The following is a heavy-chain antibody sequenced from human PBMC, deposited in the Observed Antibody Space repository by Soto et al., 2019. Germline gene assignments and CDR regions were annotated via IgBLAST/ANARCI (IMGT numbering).Heavy chain of an antibody. CDR1: GYTFTGYY. D-gene: IGHD3-3*01. CDR2: INPNSGGT. J-gene: IGHJ4*02. V-gene: IGHV1-2*04. CDR3: ARGLYYDFWSGYYYFDD. Sequence: ASVKVSCKASGYTFTGYYMHWVRQAPGQGLEWMGWINPNSGGTNYAQKFQGWVTMTRDTSISTAYMELSRLRSDDTAVYYCARGLYYDFWSGYYYFDDWGQGSLVTVSS.